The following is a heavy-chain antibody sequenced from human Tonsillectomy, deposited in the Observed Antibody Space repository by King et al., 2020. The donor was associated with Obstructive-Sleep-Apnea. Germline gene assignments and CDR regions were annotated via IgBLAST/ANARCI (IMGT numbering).Heavy chain of an antibody. Sequence: VQLQESGPGLVKPSQTLSLSCIVSGGSISTTGYYWSWIRQHPGKGLEWIGYISSSGVTYYGPSLKSRVIISLDTSKNQFSLKLSSVTAADTALYYCARHDYSGSASYFPFDSWGQGILVTVSS. D-gene: IGHD3-10*01. V-gene: IGHV4-31*03. CDR1: GGSISTTGYY. CDR3: ARHDYSGSASYFPFDS. CDR2: ISSSGVT. J-gene: IGHJ4*02.